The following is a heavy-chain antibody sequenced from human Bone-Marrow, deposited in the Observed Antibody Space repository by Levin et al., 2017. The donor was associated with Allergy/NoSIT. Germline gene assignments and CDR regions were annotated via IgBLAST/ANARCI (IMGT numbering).Heavy chain of an antibody. J-gene: IGHJ2*01. Sequence: SQTLSLPCPVSGGSFSSGHYYWNWIRQPPGKGLEWIGNIYYSGSTYYNPSLKSRVAVSLDTSKNQLSLKLTSVTAADTAVYYCARDTAFYDFWSGYPNWNFDLWGRGTLVTVSS. CDR1: GGSFSSGHYY. CDR3: ARDTAFYDFWSGYPNWNFDL. CDR2: IYYSGST. V-gene: IGHV4-30-4*01. D-gene: IGHD3-3*01.